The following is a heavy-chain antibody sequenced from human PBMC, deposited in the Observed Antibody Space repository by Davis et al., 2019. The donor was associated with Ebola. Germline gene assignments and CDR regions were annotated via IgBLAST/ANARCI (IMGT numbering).Heavy chain of an antibody. D-gene: IGHD2-15*01. J-gene: IGHJ4*02. CDR2: IDPSDSYT. V-gene: IGHV5-10-1*01. CDR3: ERGRYCSGGSCYSNPTDY. Sequence: GESLKISCKGSGYSFTSYWISWVRQMPGKGLEWMGRIDPSDSYTNYSPSFQGHVTISADKSISTAYLQWSSLKASDTAIYYCERGRYCSGGSCYSNPTDYWGQGTLLTVSS. CDR1: GYSFTSYW.